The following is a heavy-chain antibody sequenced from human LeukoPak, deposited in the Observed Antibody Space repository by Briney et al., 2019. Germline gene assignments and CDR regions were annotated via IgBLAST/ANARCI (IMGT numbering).Heavy chain of an antibody. Sequence: ASVRVSCKASGYSFTGYYIHWVRQAPGQGLEWMAWISPHSGETNSTHKFQGRVALTRDTSINTAYMELTSLTSDDTAVYYCARERDYYDRDDYYVGYFDYWGQGALVTVSS. CDR1: GYSFTGYY. D-gene: IGHD3-22*01. CDR3: ARERDYYDRDDYYVGYFDY. V-gene: IGHV1-2*02. J-gene: IGHJ4*02. CDR2: ISPHSGET.